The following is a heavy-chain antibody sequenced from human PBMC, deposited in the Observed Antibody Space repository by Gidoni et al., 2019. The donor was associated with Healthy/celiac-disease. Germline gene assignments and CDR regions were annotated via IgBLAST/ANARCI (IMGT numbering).Heavy chain of an antibody. CDR1: GGSISSSRYY. CDR2: IYYSGST. D-gene: IGHD3-22*01. CDR3: ARAPRYYYDSSGYWDY. V-gene: IGHV4-39*01. Sequence: QLQLQESGPGLVKPSETLSLTCPVSGGSISSSRYYWGWIRQPPGKGLEWIGSIYYSGSTYYNPSLKSRVTISVDTSKNQFSLKLSSVTAADTAVYYCARAPRYYYDSSGYWDYWGQGTLVTVSS. J-gene: IGHJ4*02.